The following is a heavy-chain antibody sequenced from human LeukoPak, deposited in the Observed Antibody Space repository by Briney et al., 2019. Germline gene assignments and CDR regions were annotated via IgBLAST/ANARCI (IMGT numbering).Heavy chain of an antibody. CDR2: ISGSGGST. Sequence: GGSLRLSCAASGFAFSSYAMSWVRQAPGKGLEWVSAISGSGGSTYYADSVKGRFTISRDNSKNTLYLQMNSLRAEDTAVYYCAKSCVGDYYYYMDVWGKGTTVTVSS. CDR3: AKSCVGDYYYYMDV. J-gene: IGHJ6*03. CDR1: GFAFSSYA. V-gene: IGHV3-23*01.